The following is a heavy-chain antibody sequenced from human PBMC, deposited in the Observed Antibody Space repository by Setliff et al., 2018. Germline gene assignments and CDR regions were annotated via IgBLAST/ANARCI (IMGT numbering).Heavy chain of an antibody. V-gene: IGHV3-74*03. CDR3: AKIRYYYDSSGYYYRFDYFYYYMDV. D-gene: IGHD3-22*01. Sequence: ETLSLSCAASGFTLNSYLMHWVRQAPGEGLVWVSRIQTDESDTTYGDSVKGRFTISRDNSKNTLYLQMNSLRAEDTAVYYCAKIRYYYDSSGYYYRFDYFYYYMDVWGKGTTVTVSS. CDR1: GFTLNSYL. CDR2: IQTDESDT. J-gene: IGHJ6*03.